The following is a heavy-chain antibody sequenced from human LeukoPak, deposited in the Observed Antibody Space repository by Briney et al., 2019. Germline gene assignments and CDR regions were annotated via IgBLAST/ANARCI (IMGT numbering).Heavy chain of an antibody. CDR3: ADSKVGATNY. CDR2: INHSGST. J-gene: IGHJ4*02. CDR1: GGSFSGYY. V-gene: IGHV4-34*01. D-gene: IGHD1-26*01. Sequence: ASGTLSLTCAVYGGSFSGYYWSWIRQPPEKGLEWIGEINHSGSTNYNPSLKSRVTISVDTSKNQFSLKLSSVTAADTAVYYCADSKVGATNYWGQGTLVTVSS.